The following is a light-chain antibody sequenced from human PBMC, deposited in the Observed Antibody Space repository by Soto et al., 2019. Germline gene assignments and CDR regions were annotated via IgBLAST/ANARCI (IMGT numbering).Light chain of an antibody. Sequence: QAVVTQPPSASGTPGQRVTISCSGSSSNIGSKPVNWYQQLPGTAPKLLIYTNDQRPSGVPDRFSGSKSGTSAFLAISGLQSEDEADYYCATWDASLNDYVFGTGTKVTVL. CDR3: ATWDASLNDYV. J-gene: IGLJ1*01. CDR1: SSNIGSKP. CDR2: TND. V-gene: IGLV1-44*01.